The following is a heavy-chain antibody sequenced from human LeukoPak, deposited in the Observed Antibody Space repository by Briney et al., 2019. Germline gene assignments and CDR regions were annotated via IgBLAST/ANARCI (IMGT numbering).Heavy chain of an antibody. V-gene: IGHV3-21*01. D-gene: IGHD2/OR15-2a*01. CDR1: GFTFSSYS. CDR3: ARGEFGDYYYFYMDV. CDR2: ITSSNNYI. J-gene: IGHJ6*03. Sequence: GGTLRLSCAASGFTFSSYSMNWVRQAPGKGLEWVSSITSSNNYIYYGDSVKGRFTISRDDAKNSLFLQMNSLRAEDTATYYCARGEFGDYYYFYMDVWGKGTTVTVSS.